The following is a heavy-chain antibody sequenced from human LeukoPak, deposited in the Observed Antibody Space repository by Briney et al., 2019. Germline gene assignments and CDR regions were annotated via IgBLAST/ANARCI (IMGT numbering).Heavy chain of an antibody. CDR3: ARDDYDISAPIYFRH. J-gene: IGHJ1*01. V-gene: IGHV1-18*01. CDR1: GYTFSSYG. D-gene: IGHD3-22*01. Sequence: GASVKVSCKASGYTFSSYGISWLRQAPGQGLEWMGWISGYNGNTNYAQKVRGRVTMTTDTSTSTAYMELRSLTSDDTAVYYCARDDYDISAPIYFRHWGQGTLVTVSS. CDR2: ISGYNGNT.